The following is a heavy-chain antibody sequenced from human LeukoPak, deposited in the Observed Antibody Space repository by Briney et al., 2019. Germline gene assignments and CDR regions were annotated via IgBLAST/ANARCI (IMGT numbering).Heavy chain of an antibody. CDR2: ISGSGDNT. J-gene: IGHJ4*02. D-gene: IGHD3-22*01. Sequence: PGGSLRLSCAASGFTFSSYAMSWVRQAPGKGLEWVSGISGSGDNTYYADSVKGRFTISRGNSKNTLYVQVNSLGTEDTAAYYCAKGSYYDSSGSFYFDYRGQGALVTVSS. CDR1: GFTFSSYA. V-gene: IGHV3-23*01. CDR3: AKGSYYDSSGSFYFDY.